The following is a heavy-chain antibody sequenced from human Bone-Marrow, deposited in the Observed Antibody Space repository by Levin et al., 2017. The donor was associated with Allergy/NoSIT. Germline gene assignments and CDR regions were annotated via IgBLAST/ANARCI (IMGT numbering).Heavy chain of an antibody. V-gene: IGHV5-51*01. CDR3: ARHVSRVAAIQFHFYGLGV. CDR2: IYAGDSDT. Sequence: KDGESLKISCKASGYTFSSYWIAWVRQMPGKGLEWMGVIYAGDSDTRYSPSFQGQVTISADKSINTAYLQWSSLKASDTATYYCARHVSRVAAIQFHFYGLGVWGQGTTVSVSS. D-gene: IGHD2-15*01. J-gene: IGHJ6*02. CDR1: GYTFSSYW.